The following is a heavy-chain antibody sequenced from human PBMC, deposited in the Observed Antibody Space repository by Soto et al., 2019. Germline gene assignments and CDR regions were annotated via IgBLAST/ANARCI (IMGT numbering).Heavy chain of an antibody. CDR3: AREFWSGSYTSNYGMDV. J-gene: IGHJ6*02. Sequence: SLRLSCAASGFTFSDYYMSWVRQAPGKGLEWISYISSSSFYINYADSVKGRFTVSRDNVKNSLYLQMNSLGAEDTAVYYCAREFWSGSYTSNYGMDVWGQGTTVTVSS. V-gene: IGHV3-11*06. CDR1: GFTFSDYY. D-gene: IGHD3-3*01. CDR2: ISSSSFYI.